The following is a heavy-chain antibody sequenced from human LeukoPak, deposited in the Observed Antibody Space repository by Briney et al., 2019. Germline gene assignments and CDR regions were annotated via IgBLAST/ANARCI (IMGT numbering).Heavy chain of an antibody. D-gene: IGHD5-18*01. V-gene: IGHV1-69*10. Sequence: WASVKVSCKASGGTFNTYAISWVRQAPGQGLEWMGRIIPILGITNYAQKFQGRVTITADKSTTTAYMELSSLRSEDTAVYYCARALWGDGYSYGYGDYWGQGTLVTVSS. J-gene: IGHJ4*02. CDR1: GGTFNTYA. CDR3: ARALWGDGYSYGYGDY. CDR2: IIPILGIT.